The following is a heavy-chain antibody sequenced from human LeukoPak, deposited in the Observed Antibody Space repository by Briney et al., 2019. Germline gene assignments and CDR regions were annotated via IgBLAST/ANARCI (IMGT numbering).Heavy chain of an antibody. D-gene: IGHD3-10*01. J-gene: IGHJ3*02. CDR1: GFAFGSEA. Sequence: RPGGSLRLSCAVSGFAFGSEAMSWVRQAPGKGLEWVSYISSSSSTIYYADSVKGRFTISRDNAKNSLYLQMNSLRAEDTAVYYCARGGYYYGSGSPSRAFDIWGQGTMVTVSS. V-gene: IGHV3-48*04. CDR3: ARGGYYYGSGSPSRAFDI. CDR2: ISSSSSTI.